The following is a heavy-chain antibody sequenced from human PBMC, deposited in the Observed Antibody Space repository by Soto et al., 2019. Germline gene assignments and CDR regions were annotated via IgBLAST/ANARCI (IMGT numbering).Heavy chain of an antibody. V-gene: IGHV4-59*12. D-gene: IGHD3-16*01. J-gene: IGHJ5*02. CDR3: ARGALGP. CDR1: GGSISSYY. CDR2: IYYIGTT. Sequence: PSETLSLTCTVSGGSISSYYWSWIRQPPGKGLEWIGYIYYIGTTYYNPSLKSRVTMSVDTSKNQFSLKLTSVTAADTAVYYCARGALGPWGQGTLVTVSS.